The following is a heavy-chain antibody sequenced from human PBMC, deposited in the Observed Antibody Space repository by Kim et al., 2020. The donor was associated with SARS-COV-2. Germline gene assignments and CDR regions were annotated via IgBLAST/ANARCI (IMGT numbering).Heavy chain of an antibody. J-gene: IGHJ4*02. CDR3: ARALRFLEWPRALDVGY. V-gene: IGHV7-4-1*02. CDR1: GYTFTSYA. D-gene: IGHD3-3*01. CDR2: INTNTGNP. Sequence: ASVKVSCKASGYTFTSYAMNWVRQAPGQGLEWMGWINTNTGNPTYAQGFTGRFVFSLDTSVSTAYLQISSLKAEDTAVYYCARALRFLEWPRALDVGYWGQGTLVTVSS.